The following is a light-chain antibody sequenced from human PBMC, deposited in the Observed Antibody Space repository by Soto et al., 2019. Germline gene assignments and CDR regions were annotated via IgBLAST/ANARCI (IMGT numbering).Light chain of an antibody. CDR2: EGS. CDR3: CSYAGSSVYV. J-gene: IGLJ1*01. CDR1: SSDVGSYNL. Sequence: QSALTQPASVSGSPGQAITISCTGTSSDVGSYNLVSWYQQHPGKAPKLMIFEGSKRPSGVSNRFSGSKSGKTASLKISGLQAEDEADYYFCSYAGSSVYVFGTGTKVTVL. V-gene: IGLV2-23*01.